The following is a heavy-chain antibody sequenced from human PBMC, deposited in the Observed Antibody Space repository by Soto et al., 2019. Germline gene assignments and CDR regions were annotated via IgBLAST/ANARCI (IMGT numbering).Heavy chain of an antibody. Sequence: EVQLVESGGGLVKPGGSLRLSCAASGFTFSSYSMNWVRQAPGKGLEWVSSISSSSSYIYYADSVKGRFTISRDNAKNSLYLQMNSLRAEDTAVYYCARVSLVRGVSRWFDPWGQGTLVTVSS. V-gene: IGHV3-21*01. D-gene: IGHD3-10*01. J-gene: IGHJ5*02. CDR2: ISSSSSYI. CDR3: ARVSLVRGVSRWFDP. CDR1: GFTFSSYS.